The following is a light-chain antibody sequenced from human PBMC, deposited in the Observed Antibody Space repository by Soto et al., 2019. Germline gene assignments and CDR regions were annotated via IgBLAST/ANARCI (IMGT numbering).Light chain of an antibody. Sequence: QSALTQPASVSGSPGQSITISCTGTSSDVGGYDYVSWYQQHPGKAPKLIIYEVSKRPSGVSNRFAGSKYANTASLTISGLQAEDEADYYCCSYAGSYTLWVFGGGTKLTVL. CDR1: SSDVGGYDY. CDR2: EVS. V-gene: IGLV2-14*01. J-gene: IGLJ3*02. CDR3: CSYAGSYTLWV.